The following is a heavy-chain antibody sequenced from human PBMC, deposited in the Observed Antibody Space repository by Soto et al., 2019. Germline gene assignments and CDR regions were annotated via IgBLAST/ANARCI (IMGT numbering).Heavy chain of an antibody. J-gene: IGHJ6*02. CDR3: AKNGQPPYYYYGLDV. D-gene: IGHD2-8*01. CDR1: GGTFSSYV. V-gene: IGHV1-18*01. CDR2: IIRIFGNT. Sequence: ASVKVSCKASGGTFSSYVISWVRQAPGQGLEWMGWIIRIFGNTNYAQKFQGRVSMTIDTSTTTAYMELRSLTSDDTAVYYCAKNGQPPYYYYGLDVWGQGTKVTVSS.